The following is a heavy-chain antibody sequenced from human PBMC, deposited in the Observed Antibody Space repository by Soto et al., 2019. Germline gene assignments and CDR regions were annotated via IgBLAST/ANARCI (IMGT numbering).Heavy chain of an antibody. Sequence: EVQLLGSGGGLVQPGGSLRLSCVGSGFPFSTYWMNWVRQAPGKGLEWVANINPDGNVGTYVDSVRGRFTTSRDNAKNSLYLQMNSLRAEDTAVYFCAGWGGHDYNYWGQGIMVTVSS. J-gene: IGHJ4*02. CDR1: GFPFSTYW. D-gene: IGHD4-4*01. V-gene: IGHV3-7*03. CDR2: INPDGNVG. CDR3: AGWGGHDYNY.